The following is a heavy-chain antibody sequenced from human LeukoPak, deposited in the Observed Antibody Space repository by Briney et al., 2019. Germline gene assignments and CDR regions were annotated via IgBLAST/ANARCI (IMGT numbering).Heavy chain of an antibody. J-gene: IGHJ4*02. CDR3: ARDYGDYYFDY. CDR2: IIPILGTA. D-gene: IGHD4-17*01. V-gene: IGHV1-69*13. Sequence: ASVKVSCKASGGTFSSYAISWVRQAPGQGLEWMGGIIPILGTANYAQKFQGRVTITADESTSTAYMELSSLRSEDTAVYYCARDYGDYYFDYWGQGTLVTVSS. CDR1: GGTFSSYA.